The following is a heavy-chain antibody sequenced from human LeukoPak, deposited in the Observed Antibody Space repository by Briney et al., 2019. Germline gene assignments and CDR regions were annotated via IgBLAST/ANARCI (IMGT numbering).Heavy chain of an antibody. D-gene: IGHD2-8*01. CDR2: IYHSGST. Sequence: SETLSLTCTVSGGSISSGGYYWSWIRQPPGKGLEWIGYIYHSGSTYYNPSLKSRVTISVDRSKNQFSLKLSSVTAADTAVYYCATKPLHDAFDIWGQGTMVTVSS. CDR3: ATKPLHDAFDI. CDR1: GGSISSGGYY. V-gene: IGHV4-30-2*01. J-gene: IGHJ3*02.